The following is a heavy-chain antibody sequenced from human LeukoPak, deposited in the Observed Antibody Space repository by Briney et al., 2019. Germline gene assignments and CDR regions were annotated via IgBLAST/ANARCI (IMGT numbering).Heavy chain of an antibody. V-gene: IGHV4-59*01. J-gene: IGHJ3*02. CDR3: ARDTRYDYVWGSYRYRAFDI. CDR2: IYYSGST. CDR1: GGSISSYY. D-gene: IGHD3-16*02. Sequence: SETLSFTCTVSGGSISSYYWSWIRQPPGKGLEWIGYIYYSGSTNYNPSLKSRVTISVDTSKNQFSLKLSSVTAADTAVYYCARDTRYDYVWGSYRYRAFDIWGQGTMVTVSS.